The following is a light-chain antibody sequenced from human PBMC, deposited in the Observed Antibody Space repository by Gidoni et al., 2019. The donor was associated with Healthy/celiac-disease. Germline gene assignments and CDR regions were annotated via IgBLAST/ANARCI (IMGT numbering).Light chain of an antibody. CDR1: QSVSSY. CDR2: DAA. V-gene: IGKV3-11*01. Sequence: EIVLTQSPATLALSPGERATLSCRASQSVSSYLAWYQQKPGQAHRHLIYDAANMATGIPARFSGSGSGTDITRTISSLETEDFAVYYCQQRSNWPPASFGQGTKLEIK. J-gene: IGKJ2*03. CDR3: QQRSNWPPAS.